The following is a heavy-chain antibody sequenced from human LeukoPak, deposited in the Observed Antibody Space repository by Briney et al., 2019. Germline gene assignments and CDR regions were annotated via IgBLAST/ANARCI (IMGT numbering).Heavy chain of an antibody. Sequence: SETLSLTCTVSGGSISSYFWSWIRQPPGKGLEWIGYIYYSGSTNYNPSLKSRVTISVDTSKNQFSLKLSSVTAADTAVYYCASARLGSGLEGSFDIWGQGTMVTVSS. CDR3: ASARLGSGLEGSFDI. D-gene: IGHD6-25*01. J-gene: IGHJ3*02. CDR1: GGSISSYF. V-gene: IGHV4-59*01. CDR2: IYYSGST.